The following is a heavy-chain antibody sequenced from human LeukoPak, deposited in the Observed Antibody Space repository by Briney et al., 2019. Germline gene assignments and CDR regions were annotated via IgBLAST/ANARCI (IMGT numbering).Heavy chain of an antibody. V-gene: IGHV1-69*04. CDR3: ASDTAGYSYGYFTFDP. CDR2: IIPILGIA. J-gene: IGHJ5*02. Sequence: ASVKVSCKASGGTFSSYAISWVRQAPGQGLEWMGRIIPILGIANYAQKFQGGVTITADKSTSTAYMELSSLRSEDTAVYYCASDTAGYSYGYFTFDPWGQGTLVTVSS. D-gene: IGHD5-18*01. CDR1: GGTFSSYA.